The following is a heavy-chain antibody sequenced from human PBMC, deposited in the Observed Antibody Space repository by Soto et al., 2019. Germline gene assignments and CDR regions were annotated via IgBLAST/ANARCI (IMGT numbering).Heavy chain of an antibody. CDR1: GFTFSSYA. J-gene: IGHJ6*02. CDR3: ARGGYYDSSGYSRWDYYYGMDV. V-gene: IGHV3-30-3*01. D-gene: IGHD3-22*01. Sequence: QVQLVESGGGVVQPGRSLRLSCAASGFTFSSYAMHWVRQAPGKGLEWVAVISYDGSNKYYADSVKGRFTISRDNSKNTLYLQMNSLRAEDTAVYYCARGGYYDSSGYSRWDYYYGMDVWGQGPTVTVSS. CDR2: ISYDGSNK.